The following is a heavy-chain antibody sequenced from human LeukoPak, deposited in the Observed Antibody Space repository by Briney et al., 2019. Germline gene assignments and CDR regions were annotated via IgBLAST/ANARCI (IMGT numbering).Heavy chain of an antibody. CDR1: GYTLTELS. J-gene: IGHJ5*02. CDR2: FDPEDGET. CDR3: ATDVTAGRSFDP. V-gene: IGHV1-24*01. Sequence: ASVKVSCKVSGYTLTELSMHWVRQAPGKGLEWMGGFDPEDGETIYAQKFQGRVTMTEDTSTDTAYMELSSLRSEDTAVYYCATDVTAGRSFDPWGQGTLATVSS. D-gene: IGHD2-21*02.